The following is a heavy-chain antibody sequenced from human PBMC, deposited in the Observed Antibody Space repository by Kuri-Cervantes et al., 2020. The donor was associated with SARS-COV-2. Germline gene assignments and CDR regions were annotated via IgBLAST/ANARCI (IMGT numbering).Heavy chain of an antibody. CDR3: ARGEGSRWSY. Sequence: GGSLRLSCAASGFTFSSYAMHWVRQAPGKGLEWVAVISYDGSNKYYADSVQGRFTISRDNSKNTLYLQMNSLRAEDTAVYYCARGEGSRWSYWDQGTLVTVSS. V-gene: IGHV3-30*04. J-gene: IGHJ4*02. D-gene: IGHD6-13*01. CDR2: ISYDGSNK. CDR1: GFTFSSYA.